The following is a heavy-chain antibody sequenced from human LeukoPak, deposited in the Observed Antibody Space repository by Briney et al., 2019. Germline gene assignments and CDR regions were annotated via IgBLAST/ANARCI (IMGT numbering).Heavy chain of an antibody. Sequence: GGSLRLSCAASGFTFSSYAMNWVRQAPGKGLEWVSTISGGGGSTYYADSVKGRFTISRDNSKNTLYLQMNSLRAEDTAVYYCAKGRRDGYNFDFDYWGQGTLVTVSS. D-gene: IGHD5-24*01. CDR1: GFTFSSYA. V-gene: IGHV3-23*01. CDR2: ISGGGGST. CDR3: AKGRRDGYNFDFDY. J-gene: IGHJ4*02.